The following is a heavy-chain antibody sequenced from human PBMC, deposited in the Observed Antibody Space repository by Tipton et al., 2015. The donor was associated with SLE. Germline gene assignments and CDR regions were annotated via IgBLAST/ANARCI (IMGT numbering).Heavy chain of an antibody. Sequence: TLSLTCTVSGGSISSSSYYWGWIRQPPGKGLEWIGYIYHSGSTNYNPSLKSRVTISVDNSKNTLYLQMNSLRAEDTAVYYCARDEGSSWFFDYWGQGTLVTVSS. CDR3: ARDEGSSWFFDY. J-gene: IGHJ4*02. V-gene: IGHV4-61*05. CDR1: GGSISSSSYY. CDR2: IYHSGST. D-gene: IGHD6-13*01.